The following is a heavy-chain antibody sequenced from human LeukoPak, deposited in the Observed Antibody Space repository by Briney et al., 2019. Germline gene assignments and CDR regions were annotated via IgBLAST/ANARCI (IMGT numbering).Heavy chain of an antibody. Sequence: PSETLSLTCTVSGGSISSYYWSWIRQPAGKGLEWIGRIYTRGSTNYNPSLKSRVTMSVDTSKNQFSLKLSSVTAADTAVYYCARCSYSSGCYWYFDLWGRGTLVTVSS. CDR3: ARCSYSSGCYWYFDL. D-gene: IGHD6-19*01. CDR1: GGSISSYY. J-gene: IGHJ2*01. V-gene: IGHV4-4*07. CDR2: IYTRGST.